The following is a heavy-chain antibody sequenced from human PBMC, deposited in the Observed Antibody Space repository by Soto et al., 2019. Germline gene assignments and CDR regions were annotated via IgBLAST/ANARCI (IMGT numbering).Heavy chain of an antibody. CDR3: ASSMTVAATQRGGYFVY. Sequence: QVQLVQSGAEVKKPGASVKVSCKASGYTFTSYYMHWVRQAPGQGLEWMGIINPSGGSTSYAQKFQGRVPMTRDTSKSTVYMELSSLRSEDTAVYYCASSMTVAATQRGGYFVYWGQGTLVTVSS. J-gene: IGHJ4*02. V-gene: IGHV1-46*03. CDR2: INPSGGST. CDR1: GYTFTSYY. D-gene: IGHD2-15*01.